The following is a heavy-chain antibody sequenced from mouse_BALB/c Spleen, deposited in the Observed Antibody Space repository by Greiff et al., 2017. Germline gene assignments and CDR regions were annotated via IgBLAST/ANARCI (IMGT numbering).Heavy chain of an antibody. CDR2: ISYDGSN. CDR3: ARWRDYAMDY. V-gene: IGHV3-6*02. CDR1: GYSITSGYY. J-gene: IGHJ4*01. Sequence: DVKLQESGPGLVKPSQSLSLTCSVTGYSITSGYYWNWLRQFPGNKLEWMGYISYDGSNNYNPSLKNRISITRDTSKNQFFLKLNSVTTEDTATYYCARWRDYAMDYWGQGTSVTVSS.